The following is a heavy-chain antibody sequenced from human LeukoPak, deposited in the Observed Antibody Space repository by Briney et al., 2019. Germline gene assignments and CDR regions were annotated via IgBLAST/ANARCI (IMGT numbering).Heavy chain of an antibody. CDR2: IWYDGTNK. V-gene: IGHV3-33*01. D-gene: IGHD6-13*01. CDR3: AREHTIAATGTHWFDP. CDR1: GFTFSSYG. J-gene: IGHJ5*02. Sequence: GGSLRLSCAASGFTFSSYGMHWVRQAPGKGLEWVAVIWYDGTNKDYTDSVKGRFTISRDNSKNTLYLQMNSLRAEDTAVYYCAREHTIAATGTHWFDPWGQGTLVTVSS.